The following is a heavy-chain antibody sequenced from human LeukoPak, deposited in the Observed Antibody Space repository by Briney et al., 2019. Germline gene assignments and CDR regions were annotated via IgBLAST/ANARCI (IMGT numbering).Heavy chain of an antibody. CDR1: GLTFSSYW. J-gene: IGHJ4*02. D-gene: IGHD6-6*01. Sequence: GGSLRLSCAAFGLTFSSYWMSWVRQAPGKGLEWVANIKQDGSEKYYVDSVKGRFTISRDNAKNSLYLQMNSLRAEDTAVYYCARENPYSSSSPMWYWGQGTLVTVSS. V-gene: IGHV3-7*01. CDR3: ARENPYSSSSPMWY. CDR2: IKQDGSEK.